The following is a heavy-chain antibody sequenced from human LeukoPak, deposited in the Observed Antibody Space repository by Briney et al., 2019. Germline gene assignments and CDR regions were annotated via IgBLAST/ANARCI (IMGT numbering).Heavy chain of an antibody. Sequence: SQTLSLTCTVSGGSISSGSYYWSWIRQPAGKGLEWVVHIYTSGRTNYNPSLKSRVTISVDTSKNQFSLKLSSVTAADTAVYYCARGQGDILTGSYYYYYYMDVWGKGTTVTISS. D-gene: IGHD3-9*01. J-gene: IGHJ6*03. CDR3: ARGQGDILTGSYYYYYYMDV. CDR1: GGSISSGSYY. CDR2: IYTSGRT. V-gene: IGHV4-61*09.